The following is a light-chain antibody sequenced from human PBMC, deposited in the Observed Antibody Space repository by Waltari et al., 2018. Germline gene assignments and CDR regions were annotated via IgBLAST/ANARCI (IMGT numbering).Light chain of an antibody. CDR3: QQYNSYPYT. Sequence: DIQMTQSPSTLYASVGDRVTITCRASQITSTWLDLYQQKPGKAPKLLIYKASSLESGVPSRFSGSGSGTEFTLTISSLQPDDFATYYCQQYNSYPYTFGQGTKLEIK. CDR2: KAS. J-gene: IGKJ2*01. CDR1: QITSTW. V-gene: IGKV1-5*03.